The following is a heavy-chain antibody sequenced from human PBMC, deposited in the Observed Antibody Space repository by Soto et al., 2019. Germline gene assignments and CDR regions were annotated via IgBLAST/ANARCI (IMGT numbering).Heavy chain of an antibody. CDR1: GGSISSYY. CDR2: IYYSGST. Sequence: QVQLQESGPGLVKPSETLSLTCTVSGGSISSYYWSWIRQPPGKGLEWIGYIYYSGSTNYNPSLKSRVTIIVDTSKNQLSLKLSSATAAATAVYYCARGRTKAAAGYYYYYYYMDVWGKGTTVTVSS. V-gene: IGHV4-59*01. D-gene: IGHD6-13*01. J-gene: IGHJ6*03. CDR3: ARGRTKAAAGYYYYYYYMDV.